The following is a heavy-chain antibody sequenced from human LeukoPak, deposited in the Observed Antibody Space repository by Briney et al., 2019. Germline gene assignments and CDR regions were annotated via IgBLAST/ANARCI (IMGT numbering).Heavy chain of an antibody. D-gene: IGHD1-26*01. CDR1: GFTFNNYA. V-gene: IGHV3-30-3*01. Sequence: PGRSLRLSCVVSGFTFNNYAMHWVRQAPGKGLEWVAVVSYDGSNKFYADSVKGRFTISRDISKSTLYLQMNSLRPEDTALYYCARALTPWTVGATVFDFWGLGTLVTVSS. CDR3: ARALTPWTVGATVFDF. CDR2: VSYDGSNK. J-gene: IGHJ4*02.